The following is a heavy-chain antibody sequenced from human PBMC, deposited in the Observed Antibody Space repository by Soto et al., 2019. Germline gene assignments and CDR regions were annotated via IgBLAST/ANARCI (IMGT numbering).Heavy chain of an antibody. Sequence: GESLKISCRTSGYRFTSYWIAWVRQMPGKGLEWMGIIFPSDSDTRYSPSFQGQVAISADRSTSTVFLQWASLKASDTAVYFCARKDKSGYFNWFDPWGQGTLVTVSS. CDR3: ARKDKSGYFNWFDP. V-gene: IGHV5-51*01. J-gene: IGHJ5*02. CDR1: GYRFTSYW. CDR2: IFPSDSDT. D-gene: IGHD3-22*01.